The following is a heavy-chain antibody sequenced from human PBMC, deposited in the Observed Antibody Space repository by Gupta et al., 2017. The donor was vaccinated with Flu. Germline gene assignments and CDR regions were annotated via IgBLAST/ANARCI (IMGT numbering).Heavy chain of an antibody. CDR2: ISYDGSNK. Sequence: QVQLVESGGGVVQPGRSLRLSCAASGFTFGSYAMHWVRQAPGKGLEWVAVISYDGSNKYYADSVKGRFTISRDNSKNNMYLQMNSLRAEDTAVYYCARTSSFDYWGQGTLVTVPS. J-gene: IGHJ4*02. V-gene: IGHV3-30-3*01. CDR1: GFTFGSYA. CDR3: ARTSSFDY.